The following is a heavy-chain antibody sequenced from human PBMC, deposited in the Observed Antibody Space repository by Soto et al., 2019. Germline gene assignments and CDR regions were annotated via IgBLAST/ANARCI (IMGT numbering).Heavy chain of an antibody. CDR3: AGGGVRGVITRTRDYYGMDV. D-gene: IGHD3-10*01. CDR2: IYYRGNT. J-gene: IGHJ6*02. CDR1: GGSISSSSYY. Sequence: TLSLTCTVSGGSISSSSYYWGWICQPPGKGLEWIGSIYYRGNTYYNPSLKSRVTISVDTSKNHFSLNLSSVTAADTAVYYCAGGGVRGVITRTRDYYGMDVWGQGTTVTVSS. V-gene: IGHV4-39*02.